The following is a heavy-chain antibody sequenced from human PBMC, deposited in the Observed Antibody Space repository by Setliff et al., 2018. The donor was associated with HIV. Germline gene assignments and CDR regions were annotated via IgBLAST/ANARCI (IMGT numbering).Heavy chain of an antibody. V-gene: IGHV3-49*04. CDR1: GFTFGDYA. CDR2: IRSKTYGGTT. J-gene: IGHJ3*02. CDR3: TRKYYYDRSGYYDAFDI. Sequence: PGESLKISCTASGFTFGDYAMSWVRQAPGKGLEWVGFIRSKTYGGTTEYAASVKDRFTISRDDSKSIAYLQMNSLKTEDTAVYYCTRKYYYDRSGYYDAFDIWGQGTMVTVSS. D-gene: IGHD3-22*01.